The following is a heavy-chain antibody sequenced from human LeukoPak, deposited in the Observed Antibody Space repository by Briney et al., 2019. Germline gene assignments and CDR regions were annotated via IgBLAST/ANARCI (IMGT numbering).Heavy chain of an antibody. CDR3: ARAYYDYVWGSYRQLSVDY. CDR1: GFTFSSYA. J-gene: IGHJ4*02. Sequence: SGGSLRLSCAASGFTFSSYAMSWVRQAPGKGLEWVSAISGSGGSTYYADSVKGRFTISRDNAKNSLYLQMNSLRAEDTAVYYCARAYYDYVWGSYRQLSVDYWGQGTLVTVSS. D-gene: IGHD3-16*02. V-gene: IGHV3-23*01. CDR2: ISGSGGST.